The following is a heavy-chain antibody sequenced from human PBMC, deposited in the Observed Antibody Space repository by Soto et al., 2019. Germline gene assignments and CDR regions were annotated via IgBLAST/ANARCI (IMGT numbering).Heavy chain of an antibody. J-gene: IGHJ4*02. Sequence: QITLNESGPTVVKPTETLTLTCTFSGFSLTTSGVGVGWVRQSPGKAPECLACIYWDDDKRYSTSLKSRLTITKDTSKNQVVLTMANVDPADTATYYCAHRVLRAVFGLVTTTAIYFDFWGQGTPVVVSS. CDR2: IYWDDDK. CDR1: GFSLTTSGVG. D-gene: IGHD3-3*01. CDR3: AHRVLRAVFGLVTTTAIYFDF. V-gene: IGHV2-5*02.